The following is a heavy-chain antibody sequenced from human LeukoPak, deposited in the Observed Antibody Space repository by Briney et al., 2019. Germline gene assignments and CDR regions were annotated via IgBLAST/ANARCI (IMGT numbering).Heavy chain of an antibody. D-gene: IGHD3-9*01. CDR2: ISSRGNNI. J-gene: IGHJ4*02. V-gene: IGHV3-48*03. Sequence: PGGSLRLSCAASGFTFSSYEMNWVRQAAGRGLEWVSYISSRGNNIYYADSVTGRFTICRDNAKNSLYLQMNSLRGEGTAVYYWGSGDILTGTLDYWGQGTLVTVSS. CDR3: GSGDILTGTLDY. CDR1: GFTFSSYE.